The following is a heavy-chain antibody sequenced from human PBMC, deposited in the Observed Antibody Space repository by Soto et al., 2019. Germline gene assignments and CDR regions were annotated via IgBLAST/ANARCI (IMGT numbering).Heavy chain of an antibody. V-gene: IGHV3-21*01. D-gene: IGHD3-10*01. Sequence: GGSLRLSCAASGFTFSSYSMNWVRQAPGKGLEWVSSISSSSSYIYYADSVKGRFTISRDNAKNSLYLQMNSLRAEDTAVYYCARERNTMVRGEKRAHYDPWGQGTLVTVSS. CDR1: GFTFSSYS. CDR2: ISSSSSYI. CDR3: ARERNTMVRGEKRAHYDP. J-gene: IGHJ5*02.